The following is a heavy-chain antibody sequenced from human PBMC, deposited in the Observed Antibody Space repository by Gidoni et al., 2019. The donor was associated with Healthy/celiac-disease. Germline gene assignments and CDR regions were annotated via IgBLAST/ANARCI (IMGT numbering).Heavy chain of an antibody. V-gene: IGHV4-59*01. CDR1: GGSIGSYY. CDR3: AREVHYDFWSGLGWFDP. Sequence: QVQLQASGPGLVKPSEPLSLTCPVSGGSIGSYYWSWIRQPPGKGLEWIGYIYYSGSTNYNPSLKSRVTISVDTSKNQFSLKLSSVTAADTAVYYCAREVHYDFWSGLGWFDPWGQGTLVTVSS. J-gene: IGHJ5*02. CDR2: IYYSGST. D-gene: IGHD3-3*01.